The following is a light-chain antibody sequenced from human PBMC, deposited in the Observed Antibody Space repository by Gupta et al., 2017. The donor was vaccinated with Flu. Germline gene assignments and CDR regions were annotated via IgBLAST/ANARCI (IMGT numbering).Light chain of an antibody. Sequence: QSILSQPPSVSGAPGQSVTIPCLGSDSNIGRNSVNWYQHSPGAAPRLLIYSRRQRPSGVPDRFSGSQSGTSASLTISGLRSEDEADYYCADWDDNLDGVIFGGGTKVTVL. J-gene: IGLJ2*01. V-gene: IGLV1-44*01. CDR3: ADWDDNLDGVI. CDR1: DSNIGRNS. CDR2: SRR.